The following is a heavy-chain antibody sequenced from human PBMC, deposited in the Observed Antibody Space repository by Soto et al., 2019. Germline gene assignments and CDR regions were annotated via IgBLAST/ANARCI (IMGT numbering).Heavy chain of an antibody. CDR2: ISSSSSYI. CDR1: GFTFSSYS. CDR3: ARTGILDSMSYWPSGNYYYYGMDV. Sequence: GGSLRLSCAASGFTFSSYSMNWVRQAPGKGLEWVSSISSSSSYIYYADSVKGRFTISRDNAKNSLYLQMNSLRAEDTAVYYCARTGILDSMSYWPSGNYYYYGMDVWGQGTTVTVSS. J-gene: IGHJ6*02. D-gene: IGHD3-10*01. V-gene: IGHV3-21*01.